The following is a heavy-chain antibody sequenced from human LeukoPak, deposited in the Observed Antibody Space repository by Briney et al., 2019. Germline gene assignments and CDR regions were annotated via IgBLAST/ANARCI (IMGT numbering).Heavy chain of an antibody. CDR2: IRSDGSIK. J-gene: IGHJ6*03. Sequence: GGSLRLSCASSGFIFSFYGMHWARQAPGKGLEWVAFIRSDGSIKYYADSVKGRFTVSRDNSKNTLYLQMNSLRAADTAVYYCAKEGDWNDVTLMDVWGKGTTVTISS. V-gene: IGHV3-30*02. CDR1: GFIFSFYG. CDR3: AKEGDWNDVTLMDV. D-gene: IGHD1-1*01.